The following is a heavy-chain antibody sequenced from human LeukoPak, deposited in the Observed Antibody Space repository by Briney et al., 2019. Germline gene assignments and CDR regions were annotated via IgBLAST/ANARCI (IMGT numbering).Heavy chain of an antibody. CDR1: GYTFTSCG. V-gene: IGHV1-18*01. Sequence: ASVKVSCKASGYTFTSCGISWVRQAPGQGLEWMGWISAYNGNTNYAQKLQGRVTMTTATSTSTAYMELRSLRSDDTAEYYCARDRGGTTVTTRAYYFDYWGQGTLVTVSS. D-gene: IGHD4-17*01. J-gene: IGHJ4*02. CDR3: ARDRGGTTVTTRAYYFDY. CDR2: ISAYNGNT.